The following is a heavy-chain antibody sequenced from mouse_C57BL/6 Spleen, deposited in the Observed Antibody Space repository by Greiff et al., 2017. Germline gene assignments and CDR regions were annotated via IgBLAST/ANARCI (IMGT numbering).Heavy chain of an antibody. Sequence: QVQLQQPGAELVKPGASVKLSCKASGYTFTSYWMQWVKQRPGQGLEWIGEIDPSDSYTNYNQKFKGKATLTVDTSSSTAYMHLSSLTSEDSAVYYCARYYGSSYADYWGQGTTLTVPS. CDR1: GYTFTSYW. J-gene: IGHJ2*01. CDR2: IDPSDSYT. D-gene: IGHD1-1*01. CDR3: ARYYGSSYADY. V-gene: IGHV1-50*01.